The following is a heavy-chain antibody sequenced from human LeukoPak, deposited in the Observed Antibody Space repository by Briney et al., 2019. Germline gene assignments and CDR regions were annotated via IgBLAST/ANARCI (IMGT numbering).Heavy chain of an antibody. CDR2: IYYSGST. CDR3: ASRIAAAGYYFDY. CDR1: GGSISSSSYY. D-gene: IGHD6-13*01. J-gene: IGHJ4*02. V-gene: IGHV4-39*01. Sequence: SETLSLTCTVSGGSISSSSYYWGWIRQPPGKGLEWIGNIYYSGSTYYNPSLKSRVTISVDTSKNQFSLKLSSVTAADTAVYYCASRIAAAGYYFDYWGQGTLVTVPS.